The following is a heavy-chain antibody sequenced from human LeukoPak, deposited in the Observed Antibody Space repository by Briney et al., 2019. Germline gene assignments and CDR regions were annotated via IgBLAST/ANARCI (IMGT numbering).Heavy chain of an antibody. D-gene: IGHD6-6*01. J-gene: IGHJ4*02. CDR2: IYFSGST. CDR1: GGSISSSSYY. V-gene: IGHV4-39*01. CDR3: ARHEYSSSSSSVDH. Sequence: PSETLSLTCTVSGGSISSSSYYWGWIRQPPGKGLEWSGSIYFSGSTYYNPSLKSRVTISVDTAKTQFSLKLSSVTAADTAVYYCARHEYSSSSSSVDHGGQGTLVTVPS.